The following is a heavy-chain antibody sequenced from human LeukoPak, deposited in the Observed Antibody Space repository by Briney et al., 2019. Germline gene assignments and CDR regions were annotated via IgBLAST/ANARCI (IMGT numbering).Heavy chain of an antibody. D-gene: IGHD7-27*01. CDR1: GFTFSTYG. CDR2: IYSGGST. CDR3: ARDLTGDAYFDY. Sequence: PGGSLRLSCAASGFTFSTYGMHWVRQAPGKGLEWVSIIYSGGSTYYADSVKGRFAISRDNSKNTLYLQMNSLRAEDTAVFYCARDLTGDAYFDYWGQGTLVTVSS. J-gene: IGHJ4*02. V-gene: IGHV3-66*01.